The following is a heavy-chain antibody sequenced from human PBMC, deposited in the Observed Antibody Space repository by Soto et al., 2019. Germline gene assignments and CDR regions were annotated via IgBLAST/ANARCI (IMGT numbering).Heavy chain of an antibody. D-gene: IGHD1-26*01. V-gene: IGHV1-69*05. CDR3: ARGVGSGLSDY. CDR1: GGTFSSYA. Sequence: SVKVSCKASGGTFSSYAISWVRQAPGQGLEWMGGIIPIFGTANYAQKFQGRVTITRDTSASTAYMELSSLRSEDTAVYYCARGVGSGLSDYWGQGTLVTVSS. J-gene: IGHJ4*02. CDR2: IIPIFGTA.